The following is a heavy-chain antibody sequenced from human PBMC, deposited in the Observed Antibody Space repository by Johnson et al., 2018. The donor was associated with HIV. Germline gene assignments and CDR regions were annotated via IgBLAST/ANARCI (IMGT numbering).Heavy chain of an antibody. CDR2: IKQDGSEK. V-gene: IGHV3-7*05. D-gene: IGHD3-16*01. CDR1: GFIFNNYW. J-gene: IGHJ3*02. Sequence: VQLVESGGGVVQPGRSLRLSCAASGFIFNNYWMGWVRQAPGKGLEWVANIKQDGSEKYSVDSVKGRFTISRDNAKNSLYLQMNSLRAEDTAVYYCARDRTYLTSPEVACDAFDIWGQGTMVTVSS. CDR3: ARDRTYLTSPEVACDAFDI.